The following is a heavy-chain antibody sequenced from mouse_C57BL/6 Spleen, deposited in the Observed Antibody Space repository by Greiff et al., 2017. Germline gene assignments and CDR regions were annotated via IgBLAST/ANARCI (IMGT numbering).Heavy chain of an antibody. CDR2: ISGGGGNT. V-gene: IGHV5-9*01. CDR1: GFTFSSYT. J-gene: IGHJ4*01. CDR3: ARQDDYDEGYAMDY. D-gene: IGHD2-4*01. Sequence: DVMLVESGGGLVKPGGSLKLSCAASGFTFSSYTMSWVRQTPEKRLEWVATISGGGGNTYYPDSVKGRFTISRDNAKNTLYLQMSSLRSEDTALYYCARQDDYDEGYAMDYWGQGTSVTVSS.